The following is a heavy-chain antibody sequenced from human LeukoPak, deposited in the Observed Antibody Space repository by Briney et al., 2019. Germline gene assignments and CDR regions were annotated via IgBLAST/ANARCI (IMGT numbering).Heavy chain of an antibody. Sequence: PSETLSLTCTVSGGSISSSSYYWGWIRQPPGKGLEWIGSIYYSGSTYYNPSLKSRVTISKDTSRNQFSLKLNSVTAADTAVYYCARGYSDDFWSGYPTATWWFDPWGLGTLVTVSS. J-gene: IGHJ5*02. CDR1: GGSISSSSYY. D-gene: IGHD3-3*01. V-gene: IGHV4-39*07. CDR2: IYYSGST. CDR3: ARGYSDDFWSGYPTATWWFDP.